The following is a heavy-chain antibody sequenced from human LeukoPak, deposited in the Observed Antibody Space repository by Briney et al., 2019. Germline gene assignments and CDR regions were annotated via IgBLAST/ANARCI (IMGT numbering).Heavy chain of an antibody. Sequence: ASVKVSCKASGYTFTTYRLGWVRQAPGQGLEWMGWISAYNGNTNYAQKLQGRVTMTTDTSTSTAYMELRSLRSDDTAVYYCARAVLDTAMVVPYYYYYYTDVWGKGTTVTVSS. J-gene: IGHJ6*03. D-gene: IGHD5-18*01. CDR2: ISAYNGNT. CDR3: ARAVLDTAMVVPYYYYYYTDV. V-gene: IGHV1-18*01. CDR1: GYTFTTYR.